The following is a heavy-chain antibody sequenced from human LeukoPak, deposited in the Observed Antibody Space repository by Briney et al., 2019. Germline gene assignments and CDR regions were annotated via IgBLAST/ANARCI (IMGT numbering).Heavy chain of an antibody. D-gene: IGHD3-3*01. V-gene: IGHV3-7*01. CDR2: IKPDGSEK. Sequence: PGGSLRLSCAASGFTFNNYWMTWVRQAPGRGLEWVANIKPDGSEKYYVDSVKGRFTISRDNAKNSLYLQMNNLRAEDTAVYYCASPECLPHSIDIWGQGTMVTVSS. J-gene: IGHJ3*02. CDR1: GFTFNNYW. CDR3: ASPECLPHSIDI.